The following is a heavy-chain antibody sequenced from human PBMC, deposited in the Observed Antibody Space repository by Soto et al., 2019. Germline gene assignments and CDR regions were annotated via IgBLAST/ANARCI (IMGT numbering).Heavy chain of an antibody. CDR3: ARLHSHGTYGMDV. CDR1: GGSFTYT. J-gene: IGHJ6*02. Sequence: SVKVSYKASGGSFTYTLSWVRQAPGQGLEWMGGIIPIFGTANYAQKFQGRVTITADESTKTAYMELSTLRSEDTAVYYCARLHSHGTYGMDVWGQGTTVTVSS. CDR2: IIPIFGTA. D-gene: IGHD5-18*01. V-gene: IGHV1-69*13.